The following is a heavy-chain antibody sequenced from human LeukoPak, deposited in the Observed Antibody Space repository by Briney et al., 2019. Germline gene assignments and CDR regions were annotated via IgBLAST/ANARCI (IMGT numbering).Heavy chain of an antibody. V-gene: IGHV3-13*01. CDR2: IDPAGNT. CDR3: VREPSYTGTWWYPDL. J-gene: IGHJ2*01. D-gene: IGHD1-14*01. Sequence: GGSLRLSRVASGFTFCSYDMHWGRQATGKGLEWISAIDPAGNTWYSDSVKGRFTLSRENAKSSLFLQMNSLRAADAAVYYCVREPSYTGTWWYPDLWGRGTLVTVSS. CDR1: GFTFCSYD.